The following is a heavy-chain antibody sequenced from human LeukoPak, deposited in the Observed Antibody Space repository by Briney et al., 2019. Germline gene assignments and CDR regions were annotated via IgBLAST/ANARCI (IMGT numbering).Heavy chain of an antibody. D-gene: IGHD5-12*01. CDR2: IYYSGTT. J-gene: IGHJ5*02. Sequence: PSETLSLTCTVSGGSISNSIYYWGWIRQPPGKGLEWIGNIYYSGTTYYNPSLKSRVTISVDTSKNQFSLKLRPVTAADTAVYYCARHCMVATGACNWFDPWGQGTLVTVSS. CDR1: GGSISNSIYY. V-gene: IGHV4-39*01. CDR3: ARHCMVATGACNWFDP.